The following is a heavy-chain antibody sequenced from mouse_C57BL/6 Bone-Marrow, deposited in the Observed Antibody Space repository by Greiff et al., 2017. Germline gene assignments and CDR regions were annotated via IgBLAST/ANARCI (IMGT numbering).Heavy chain of an antibody. Sequence: QVQLQQSGAELVKPGASVKLSCKASGYTFTEYTIHWVKQRSGQGLAWIGWFYPGSGSIKYNEKFKDKATLTADKSSSPVYMELSRLTSEDSAVYFCARHPYYDYDLYYAMDYWGQGTSVTVSS. V-gene: IGHV1-62-2*01. D-gene: IGHD2-4*01. CDR3: ARHPYYDYDLYYAMDY. J-gene: IGHJ4*01. CDR2: FYPGSGSI. CDR1: GYTFTEYT.